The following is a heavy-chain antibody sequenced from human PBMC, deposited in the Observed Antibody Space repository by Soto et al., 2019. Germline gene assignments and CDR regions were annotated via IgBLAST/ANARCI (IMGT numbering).Heavy chain of an antibody. J-gene: IGHJ1*01. CDR3: ARGPFKYDSSGYYVY. CDR2: TNPNSGAT. CDR1: GYSFTGYY. D-gene: IGHD3-22*01. Sequence: ASVKVSCKTSGYSFTGYYIHWVRQAPGQGLEWMGWTNPNSGATLYARKFQGRVIVSRDTSINTASMELSSLSSDDTAVYYCARGPFKYDSSGYYVYWGQGTLVTVSS. V-gene: IGHV1-2*02.